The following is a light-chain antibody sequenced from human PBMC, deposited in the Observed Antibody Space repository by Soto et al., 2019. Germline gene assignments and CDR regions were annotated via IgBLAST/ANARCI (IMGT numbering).Light chain of an antibody. CDR1: QSISSW. V-gene: IGKV1-5*03. Sequence: DIQMTQSPSTLSASVGDRVTITCRASQSISSWLAWYQQKPGKAPKLLIYKASSIESGVPSRFSGSGSGTEFTLTISSLQPDDSATYYCQQYNSYRLTFGQGTRLEIK. CDR3: QQYNSYRLT. CDR2: KAS. J-gene: IGKJ5*01.